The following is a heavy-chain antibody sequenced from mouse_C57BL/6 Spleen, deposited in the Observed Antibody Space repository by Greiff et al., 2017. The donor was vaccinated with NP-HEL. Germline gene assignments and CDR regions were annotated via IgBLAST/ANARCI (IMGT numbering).Heavy chain of an antibody. V-gene: IGHV14-4*01. D-gene: IGHD1-1*01. CDR1: GFNIKDDY. CDR2: IDPENGDT. J-gene: IGHJ3*01. CDR3: TTYYYGSPPAY. Sequence: EVQLQQSGAELVRPGASVKLSCTASGFNIKDDYMHWVKQRPEQGLEWIGWIDPENGDTEYASKFQGKATITADTSSNTAYLQLSSLTSEDTAVYYCTTYYYGSPPAYWGQGTLVTVSA.